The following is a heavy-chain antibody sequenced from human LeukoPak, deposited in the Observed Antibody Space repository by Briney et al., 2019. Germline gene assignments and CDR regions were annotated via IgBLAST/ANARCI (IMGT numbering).Heavy chain of an antibody. CDR2: ISYDGSNK. CDR3: ARDLARYFDL. CDR1: GFTFSSYA. J-gene: IGHJ2*01. Sequence: PGGSLRLSCAASGFTFSSYAMHWVRQAPGKGLEWVAVISYDGSNKYYADSVKGRFTISRDNSKNTLYLQMNSLRAEDTAVYYCARDLARYFDLWGRGTLVTVSS. V-gene: IGHV3-30-3*01.